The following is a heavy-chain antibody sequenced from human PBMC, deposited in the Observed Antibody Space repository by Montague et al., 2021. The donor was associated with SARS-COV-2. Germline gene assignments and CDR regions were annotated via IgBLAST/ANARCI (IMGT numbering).Heavy chain of an antibody. CDR2: IWYDGSNK. CDR1: GFTFSSYG. Sequence: SLRRSCAASGFTFSSYGMYWVRQAPCKGLEWVAVIWYDGSNKHYAYSVKGRFTISRDNSKNTLYLQMNSLRAEDTAVYYCARSARFGESPEMDVWVQGTTDTVSS. V-gene: IGHV3-33*01. J-gene: IGHJ6*02. CDR3: ARSARFGESPEMDV. D-gene: IGHD3-10*01.